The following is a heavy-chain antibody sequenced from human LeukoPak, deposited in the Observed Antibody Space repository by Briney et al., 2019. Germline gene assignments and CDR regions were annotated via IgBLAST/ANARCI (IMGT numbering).Heavy chain of an antibody. CDR2: IYYSGST. V-gene: IGHV4-59*11. CDR3: GRKATSSSYYNYYNMEV. J-gene: IGHJ6*03. Sequence: SETLSLTCSVSGGSISSHYWSWIRQPPGKGLEWIAYIYYSGSTNYNPSLKSRVTMSVDTSKNQFSLKLSSVTAADTAVSYCGRKATSSSYYNYYNMEVWAKGPRSPSP. D-gene: IGHD6-13*01. CDR1: GGSISSHY.